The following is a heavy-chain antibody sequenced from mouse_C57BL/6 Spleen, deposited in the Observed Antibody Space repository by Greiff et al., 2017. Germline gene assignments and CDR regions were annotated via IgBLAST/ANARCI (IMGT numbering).Heavy chain of an antibody. CDR2: IWTGGGT. D-gene: IGHD2-2*01. V-gene: IGHV2-9-1*01. Sequence: QVQLQQSGPGLVAPSQSLSITCTVSGFSLTSYAISWVRQPPGKGLEWLGVIWTGGGTNYNSALKSRLSISKDNSKSQVFLKMNSLQTDDTARYYCARGGYPPYYYAMDYWGQGTSVTVSS. CDR1: GFSLTSYA. CDR3: ARGGYPPYYYAMDY. J-gene: IGHJ4*01.